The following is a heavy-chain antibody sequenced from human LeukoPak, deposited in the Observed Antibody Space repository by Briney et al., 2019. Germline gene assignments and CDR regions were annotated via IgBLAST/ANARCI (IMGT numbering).Heavy chain of an antibody. Sequence: PGGSLRLSCAASGFTFSSYWMSWVRQAPGKGLEWVANIKQDGGEKYYMDSVKGRFTISRDNAKNSLYLQMSSLRAEDTAVYYCARPRYYYDSSGYFDYWGQGTLVTVSS. D-gene: IGHD3-22*01. V-gene: IGHV3-7*01. CDR1: GFTFSSYW. J-gene: IGHJ4*02. CDR3: ARPRYYYDSSGYFDY. CDR2: IKQDGGEK.